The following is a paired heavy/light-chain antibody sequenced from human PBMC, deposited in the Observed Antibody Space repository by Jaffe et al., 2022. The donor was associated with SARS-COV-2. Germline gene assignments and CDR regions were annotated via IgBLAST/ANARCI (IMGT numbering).Heavy chain of an antibody. V-gene: IGHV3-48*01. J-gene: IGHJ4*02. D-gene: IGHD2-15*01. CDR1: GFSFSLYS. CDR3: ARTPHCSVGGTCYDDH. Sequence: EVQLVESGGDLVRPGGSLRLSCAASGFSFSLYSMSWVRQAPGKGLEWVSYINSHSTAMYYAETVKGRFTVSRDNDQNVLFLEMNSLRAEDTALYFCARTPHCSVGGTCYDDHWGQGTLVSVSS. CDR2: INSHSTAM.
Light chain of an antibody. CDR1: QSVSLSQ. V-gene: IGKV3-20*01. Sequence: EIVLTQSPGVLSLSPGERATLSCRASQSVSLSQLAWYQQKPGQGPRLLIYGASSRATGIPDRFSGSGSGTDFILTITRLEPEDFAVYYCQQYGTPPRTFGQGTKLEIK. CDR2: GAS. J-gene: IGKJ2*01. CDR3: QQYGTPPRT.